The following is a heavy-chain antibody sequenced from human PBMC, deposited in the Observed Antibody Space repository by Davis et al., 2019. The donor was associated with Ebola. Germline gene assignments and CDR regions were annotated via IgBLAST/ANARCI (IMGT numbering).Heavy chain of an antibody. CDR3: ASGYNWNYRD. Sequence: PSETLSLTCTVSGGSISSHYWSWIRQPPGKGLEWIGEINHSGSTNYNPSLKSRVTISVDTSKNQFSLKLSSVTAADTAVYYCASGYNWNYRDWGQGTLVTVSS. CDR2: INHSGST. V-gene: IGHV4-34*01. J-gene: IGHJ4*02. D-gene: IGHD1-7*01. CDR1: GGSISSHY.